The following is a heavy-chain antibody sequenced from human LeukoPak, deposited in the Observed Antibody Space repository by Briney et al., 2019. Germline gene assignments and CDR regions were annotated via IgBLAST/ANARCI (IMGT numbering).Heavy chain of an antibody. J-gene: IGHJ3*02. V-gene: IGHV1-24*01. Sequence: ASVKVSCKASGYTFTGYYMHWVRQAPGQGLEWMGGFDPEDGEAIYAQKFQGRVTMTEDTSTDTAYMELSSLRSEDTAVYYCARDSRDSSIWGQGTMVTVSS. CDR3: ARDSRDSSI. D-gene: IGHD3-22*01. CDR1: GYTFTGYY. CDR2: FDPEDGEA.